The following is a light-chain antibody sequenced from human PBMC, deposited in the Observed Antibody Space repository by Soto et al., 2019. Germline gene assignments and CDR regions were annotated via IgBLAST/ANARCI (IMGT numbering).Light chain of an antibody. CDR2: NNN. Sequence: QSVLTQPPSASGTPGQGVTISCSGSSSNIGSNYVYWYQQLPGTAPKLLNYNNNRRPSGVPDRFSASKSGTSASLAIRGLRSDDVADFYCSSWDGSLSGYVFGAGTKVTVL. CDR1: SSNIGSNY. CDR3: SSWDGSLSGYV. J-gene: IGLJ1*01. V-gene: IGLV1-47*02.